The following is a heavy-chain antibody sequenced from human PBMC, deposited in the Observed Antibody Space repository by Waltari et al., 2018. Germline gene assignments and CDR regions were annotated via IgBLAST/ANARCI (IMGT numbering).Heavy chain of an antibody. CDR3: AKREYGNTINY. CDR1: CISFTRHA. CDR2: INYSGGGT. V-gene: IGHV3-23*04. J-gene: IGHJ4*02. Sequence: EVQLVESGGGLVQPGGSLTPSCPASCISFTRHAIGWARQAPGKGLEWVSAINYSGGGTHYADSVKGRFTISRDNSKNTLYLQMNSLRAEDTAIYYCAKREYGNTINYWGQGTLVTVSS. D-gene: IGHD6-6*01.